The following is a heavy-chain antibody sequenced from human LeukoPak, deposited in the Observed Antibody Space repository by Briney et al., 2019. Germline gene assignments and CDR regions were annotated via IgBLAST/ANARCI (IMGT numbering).Heavy chain of an antibody. D-gene: IGHD3-10*01. Sequence: GGSLRLSCAASRFTFSSYGMSWVRQAPGKGLEWVSYISSSGSTIYYADSVKGRFTISRDNAKNSLYLQMNSLRAEDTAVYYCARRGVDGASDYWGQGTLVTVSS. CDR3: ARRGVDGASDY. CDR1: RFTFSSYG. J-gene: IGHJ4*02. CDR2: ISSSGSTI. V-gene: IGHV3-48*04.